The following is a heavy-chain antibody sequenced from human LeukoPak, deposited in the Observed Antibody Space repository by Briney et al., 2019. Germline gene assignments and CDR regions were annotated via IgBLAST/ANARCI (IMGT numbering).Heavy chain of an antibody. CDR3: ARHYGRWGSSGYYFDY. J-gene: IGHJ4*02. D-gene: IGHD3-22*01. CDR2: IYCGDSDT. CDR1: GYSFPNYW. Sequence: GESLKISCKGSGYSFPNYWIGWVRQMPGKGLEWMGVIYCGDSDTRYSPSFQGQVTISVDKSISTAYLQWSSLKSSDTAMYYCARHYGRWGSSGYYFDYWGQGTLVTVSS. V-gene: IGHV5-51*01.